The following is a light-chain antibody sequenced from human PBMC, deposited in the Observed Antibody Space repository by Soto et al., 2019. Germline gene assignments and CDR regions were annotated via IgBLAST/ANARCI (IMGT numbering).Light chain of an antibody. CDR2: AAS. CDR1: QSISNH. Sequence: DIQMTQSPSSLSASVEDRVIITCRASQSISNHLNWYQQKPGKAPKLLIYAASSLQSGVPSRFSGSGSGTDFTLTISSLQPEDFATYHCQQGYTTPITFGQGTRLEIK. CDR3: QQGYTTPIT. V-gene: IGKV1-39*01. J-gene: IGKJ5*01.